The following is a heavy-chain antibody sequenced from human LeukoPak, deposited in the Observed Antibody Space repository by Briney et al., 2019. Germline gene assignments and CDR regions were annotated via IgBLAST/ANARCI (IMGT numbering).Heavy chain of an antibody. D-gene: IGHD6-19*01. CDR3: AGWLTYYFDY. Sequence: SETLSLTCTVSGGSISSYYWSWIRQPPGKGLEWIGYIYYSGSTYYNPSLKSRVTISVDTSKNQFSLKLSSVTAADTAVYYCAGWLTYYFDYWGQGTLVTVSS. CDR1: GGSISSYY. V-gene: IGHV4-59*04. J-gene: IGHJ4*02. CDR2: IYYSGST.